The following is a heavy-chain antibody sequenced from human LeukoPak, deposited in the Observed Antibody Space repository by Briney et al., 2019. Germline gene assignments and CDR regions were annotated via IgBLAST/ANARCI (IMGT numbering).Heavy chain of an antibody. V-gene: IGHV4-39*01. Sequence: SETLSLTCTVSGGYISSSSYYWGWIRQPPGKGLEWIGSTYYSGSTYYNPSLKSRVTISVDTSKNQFSLKLSSVTAADTAVYYCARLSRGLVPDYWGQGTLVTVSS. CDR2: TYYSGST. CDR3: ARLSRGLVPDY. D-gene: IGHD6-19*01. CDR1: GGYISSSSYY. J-gene: IGHJ4*02.